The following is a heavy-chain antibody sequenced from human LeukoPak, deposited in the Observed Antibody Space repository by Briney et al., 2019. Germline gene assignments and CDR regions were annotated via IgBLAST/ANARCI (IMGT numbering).Heavy chain of an antibody. CDR2: IYYSGST. CDR1: GGSISSYY. CDR3: ARDNWNYGSSMDV. D-gene: IGHD1-7*01. V-gene: IGHV4-59*01. Sequence: SETLSLTCTVSGGSISSYYWSWIRQPPGKGLEWIGYIYYSGSTNHNPSLKSRVTISVDTSKNQFSLKLSSVTAADTAVYYCARDNWNYGSSMDVWGQGTTVTVSS. J-gene: IGHJ6*01.